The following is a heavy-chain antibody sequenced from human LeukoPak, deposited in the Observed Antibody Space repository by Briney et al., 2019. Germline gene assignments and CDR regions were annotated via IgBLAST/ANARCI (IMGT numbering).Heavy chain of an antibody. CDR1: GGSFSGYY. V-gene: IGHV4-34*01. D-gene: IGHD6-19*01. CDR3: ARGAKRWLFGLVWFDP. Sequence: SETLSLTCAVYGGSFSGYYWSWIRQPPGKGLEWIGEINHSGSTNYNPSLKSRVTISVDTSKNQFSLKLSSVTAADTAVYYCARGAKRWLFGLVWFDPWGQGTLVTVSS. CDR2: INHSGST. J-gene: IGHJ5*02.